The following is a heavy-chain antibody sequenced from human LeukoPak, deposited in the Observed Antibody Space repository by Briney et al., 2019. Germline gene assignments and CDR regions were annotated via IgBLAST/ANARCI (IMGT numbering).Heavy chain of an antibody. J-gene: IGHJ4*02. CDR1: GGSVSNTDYY. Sequence: SETLSPTCTVSGGSVSNTDYYWGWIRQPPGKGVEWIGNVYYTGSTYYNPSLKSRVTISIDTSKNLFSLKLTSVTAADTAVYYCARQAWGDGFNSDYWGQGTLVTVSS. CDR3: ARQAWGDGFNSDY. CDR2: VYYTGST. V-gene: IGHV4-39*01. D-gene: IGHD5-24*01.